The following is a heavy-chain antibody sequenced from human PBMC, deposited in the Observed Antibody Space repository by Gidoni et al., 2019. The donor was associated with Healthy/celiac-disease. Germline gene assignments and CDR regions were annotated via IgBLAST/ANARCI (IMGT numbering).Heavy chain of an antibody. Sequence: RLSCAASGFTFSSYAMSWVRQAPGKVLELVSAISGSGGSTYYADSVKGRFTISRDNSKNTLDLQMNSLRAEDTAVYYCAKVSVLGSIVGADYDAFDIWGQGTMVTVSS. CDR2: ISGSGGST. CDR3: AKVSVLGSIVGADYDAFDI. J-gene: IGHJ3*02. D-gene: IGHD1-26*01. CDR1: GFTFSSYA. V-gene: IGHV3-23*01.